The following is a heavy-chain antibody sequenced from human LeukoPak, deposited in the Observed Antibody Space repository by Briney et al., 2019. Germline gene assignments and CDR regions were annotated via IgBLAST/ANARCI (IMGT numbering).Heavy chain of an antibody. CDR1: GDSVSSNSAA. V-gene: IGHV6-1*01. D-gene: IGHD2-15*01. CDR2: TYYRSKWYN. CDR3: ARDVRRVVGA. Sequence: SQTLSLTCAISGDSVSSNSAAWNWIRQSPSRGLEWLGRTYYRSKWYNDYAVSVESQITINPDISKNQFSLQLNSVTPEGTAVYYCARDVRRVVGAWGQGTLVTVSS. J-gene: IGHJ5*02.